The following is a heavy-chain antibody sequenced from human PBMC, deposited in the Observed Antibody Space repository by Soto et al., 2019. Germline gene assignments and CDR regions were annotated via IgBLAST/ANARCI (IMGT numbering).Heavy chain of an antibody. Sequence: PGESLKISCRGSGYSFSTSWIAWVRQMPGKGLEWMGTIYPGDSDTRYSPSFQGQVTISADKSISTAYLQWSRLKASDTAKYYYYYYGMDVWGQGTTVTVSS. CDR1: GYSFSTSW. CDR2: IYPGDSDT. CDR3: YYYGMDV. J-gene: IGHJ6*02. V-gene: IGHV5-51*01.